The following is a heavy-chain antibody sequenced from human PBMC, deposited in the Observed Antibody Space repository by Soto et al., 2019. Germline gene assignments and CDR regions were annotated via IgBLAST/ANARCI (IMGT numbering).Heavy chain of an antibody. CDR2: INHSGST. J-gene: IGHJ6*02. Sequence: QVQLQQWGAGLLKPSETLSLTCAIYGGSFSNYYWNWIRPPPGKGPEWIGEINHSGSTNYSPSLKSRRNISVGTSKNHCSLTLSSVTAADTAGHFCGRGRAYSKGWGSYCYGMDVWGQGTTVTVSS. D-gene: IGHD6-19*01. V-gene: IGHV4-34*01. CDR1: GGSFSNYY. CDR3: GRGRAYSKGWGSYCYGMDV.